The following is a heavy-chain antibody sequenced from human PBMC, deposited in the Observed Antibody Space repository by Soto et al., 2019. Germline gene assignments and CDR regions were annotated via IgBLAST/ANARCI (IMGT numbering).Heavy chain of an antibody. CDR2: IYSGGST. Sequence: GGSLRLSCAASGFTVSSNYMSWVRQAPGKGLEWVSVIYSGGSTYYADSVKGRFTISRDNSKNTLYLQMNSLRAEDTAVYYCARDSGRSSSVFDYYYYGMDVWGQGTTVTV. V-gene: IGHV3-53*01. CDR3: ARDSGRSSSVFDYYYYGMDV. D-gene: IGHD6-6*01. CDR1: GFTVSSNY. J-gene: IGHJ6*02.